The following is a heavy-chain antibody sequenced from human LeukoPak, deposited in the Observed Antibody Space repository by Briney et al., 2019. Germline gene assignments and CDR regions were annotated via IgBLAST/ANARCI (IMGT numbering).Heavy chain of an antibody. CDR2: IYTSGST. CDR1: GGSISSGNYY. D-gene: IGHD3-9*01. V-gene: IGHV4-61*02. CDR3: AGGLVTPLYNWFDP. Sequence: SQTLSLTCTVSGGSISSGNYYWSWLRQPAGKGLEWIGRIYTSGSTNYNPSLKSRVTISVDTSKNQFSPKLSSVTAADTAVYYCAGGLVTPLYNWFDPWGQGTLVTVSS. J-gene: IGHJ5*02.